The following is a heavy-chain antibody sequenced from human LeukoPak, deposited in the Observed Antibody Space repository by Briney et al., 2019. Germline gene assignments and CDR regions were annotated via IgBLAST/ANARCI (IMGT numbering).Heavy chain of an antibody. D-gene: IGHD3-10*01. V-gene: IGHV4-34*01. CDR3: ARHQGGSGSPGAFDI. CDR1: GGSFSSFH. CDR2: VNYSGST. J-gene: IGHJ3*02. Sequence: SETLSLTCAVYGGSFSSFHWSWIRQPPGKGLEWIGEVNYSGSTNCNPSLKSRVTKSVDTSKNQFSLKLSPVTAADTAVYYCARHQGGSGSPGAFDIWGQGTMVTVSS.